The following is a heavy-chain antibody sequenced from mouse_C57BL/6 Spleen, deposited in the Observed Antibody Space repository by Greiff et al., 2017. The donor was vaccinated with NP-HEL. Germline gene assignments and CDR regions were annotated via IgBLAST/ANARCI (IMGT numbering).Heavy chain of an antibody. Sequence: EVQLQQSGPELVKPGASVKISCKASGYTFTDYYMNWVKQSPGKSLEWIGDINPNNGGTSYNQKFKGKATLTVDKSSSTAYMELRSLTSEDSAVYYCARGGLRLQYYLDYWGQGTTLTVSS. V-gene: IGHV1-26*01. CDR2: INPNNGGT. J-gene: IGHJ2*01. D-gene: IGHD3-2*02. CDR3: ARGGLRLQYYLDY. CDR1: GYTFTDYY.